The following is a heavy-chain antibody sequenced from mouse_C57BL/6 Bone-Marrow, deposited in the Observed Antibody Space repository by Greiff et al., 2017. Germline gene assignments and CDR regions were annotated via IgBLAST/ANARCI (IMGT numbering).Heavy chain of an antibody. Sequence: QVQLQQPGAELVMPGASVKLSCKASGYTFTSYWMHWVKQRPGQGLEWIGEIDPSDSYTNYNQKFKGKSTLTVDKSSSTAYMQLSSLTSEDSAVYYCAREDDGLRGYWGQGTTLTVSS. J-gene: IGHJ2*01. V-gene: IGHV1-69*01. D-gene: IGHD2-3*01. CDR1: GYTFTSYW. CDR3: AREDDGLRGY. CDR2: IDPSDSYT.